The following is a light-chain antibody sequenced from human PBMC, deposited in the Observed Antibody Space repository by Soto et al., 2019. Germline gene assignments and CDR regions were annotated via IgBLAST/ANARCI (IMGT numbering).Light chain of an antibody. CDR2: EVT. Sequence: QSALTQPPSASGSPGQSVTISCTGTSSDVGGYKYVSWYQHHPGKAPKVVIYEVTKRPSGVPDRFSGSQSGNTASLTVSGLQAEDEADYYCWSYAGADTWVFGGGTKLTVL. V-gene: IGLV2-8*01. J-gene: IGLJ3*02. CDR1: SSDVGGYKY. CDR3: WSYAGADTWV.